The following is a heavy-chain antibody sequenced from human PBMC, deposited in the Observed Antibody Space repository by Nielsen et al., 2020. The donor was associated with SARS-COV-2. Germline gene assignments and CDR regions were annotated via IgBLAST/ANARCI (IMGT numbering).Heavy chain of an antibody. Sequence: GESLKISCAASGFTFSSYSMNWVRQAPGKGLEWVSSISSSSSYIYYADSVKGRFTISRDNSKNTLYLQMNSLRAEDTAVYYCARGGSDSDYWGQGTLVTVSS. CDR2: ISSSSSYI. CDR1: GFTFSSYS. J-gene: IGHJ4*02. V-gene: IGHV3-21*04. CDR3: ARGGSDSDY. D-gene: IGHD3-10*01.